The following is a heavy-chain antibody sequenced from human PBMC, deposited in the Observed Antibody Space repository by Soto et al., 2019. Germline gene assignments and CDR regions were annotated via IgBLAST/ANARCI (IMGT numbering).Heavy chain of an antibody. V-gene: IGHV3-30*18. CDR1: GFTFSSYG. CDR3: AKDPYEGYSSSWSLGWFDP. D-gene: IGHD6-13*01. Sequence: LRLSCAASGFTFSSYGMHWVRQAPGKGLEWVAVISYDGSNKYYADSVKGRFTISRDNSKNTLYLQMNSLRAEDTAVYYCAKDPYEGYSSSWSLGWFDPWGQGTLVTVSS. J-gene: IGHJ5*02. CDR2: ISYDGSNK.